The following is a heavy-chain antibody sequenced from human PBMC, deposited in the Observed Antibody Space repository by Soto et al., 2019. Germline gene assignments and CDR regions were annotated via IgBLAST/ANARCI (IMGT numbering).Heavy chain of an antibody. Sequence: EVHLVESGGVVVQPGGSLRLSCAASGFTFEDYSMHWVRQAPGKGLYWVSLINWDGSNTYYADSVKGRFTISRDNTKNSLYLQMNRLSTEDTALYYCAKVVTRHSWHDGLDYWGQGTLVTVSS. CDR2: INWDGSNT. J-gene: IGHJ4*02. CDR3: AKVVTRHSWHDGLDY. CDR1: GFTFEDYS. D-gene: IGHD1-1*01. V-gene: IGHV3-43*01.